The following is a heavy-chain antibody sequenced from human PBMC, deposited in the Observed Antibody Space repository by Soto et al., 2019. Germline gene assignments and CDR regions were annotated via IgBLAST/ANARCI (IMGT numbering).Heavy chain of an antibody. Sequence: QVQLVESGGGVVQPGRSLRLSCAASGFTFSSYGMHWVRQAPGKGLEWVAVISYDGSNKYYADSVKGRFTISRDNSRMTLYLQMNGLRSEDTAVYYCAQGPAVTTMTIGMDVWGPGTTVTVSS. V-gene: IGHV3-30*18. D-gene: IGHD4-17*01. CDR1: GFTFSSYG. CDR2: ISYDGSNK. CDR3: AQGPAVTTMTIGMDV. J-gene: IGHJ6*02.